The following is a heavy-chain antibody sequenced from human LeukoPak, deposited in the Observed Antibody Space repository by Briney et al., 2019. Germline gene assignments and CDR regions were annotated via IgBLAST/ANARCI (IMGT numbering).Heavy chain of an antibody. CDR3: ARGGGYYYDSSGLNDY. V-gene: IGHV1-8*03. Sequence: ASVKVSCKASGYTFTGYYMHWVRQATGQGLEWMGWMNPNSGNTGYAQKFQGRVTITRNTSISTAYMELSSLRSEDTAVYYCARGGGYYYDSSGLNDYWGQGTLVTVSS. D-gene: IGHD3-22*01. CDR1: GYTFTGYY. CDR2: MNPNSGNT. J-gene: IGHJ4*02.